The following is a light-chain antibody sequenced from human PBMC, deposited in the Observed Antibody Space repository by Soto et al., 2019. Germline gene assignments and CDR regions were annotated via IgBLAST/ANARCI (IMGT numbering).Light chain of an antibody. CDR2: DVT. V-gene: IGLV2-14*01. J-gene: IGLJ1*01. CDR3: TSYTTSSTYV. CDR1: SSDVGGYNY. Sequence: QSVLTQPASVSGSPGQSIAISCTGTSSDVGGYNYVSWYQQHPGKAPKLMLYDVTNRPSGVSDRFSGSKSGNTASLTISGIQAEDEADYYCTSYTTSSTYVFGTGTKLTVL.